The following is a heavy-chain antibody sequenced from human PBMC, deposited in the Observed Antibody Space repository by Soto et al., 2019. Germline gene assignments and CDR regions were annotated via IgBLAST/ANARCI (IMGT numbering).Heavy chain of an antibody. J-gene: IGHJ4*02. Sequence: GGSLRLSCAASGFTFSSYWMSWVRQAPGKGLEWVANIKQDGSEKYYVDSVKGRFTISRDNAKNSLYLQMNSLRAEDTAVYYCAREILPYYYDSSGYVLNRGQGTLVTVPS. CDR1: GFTFSSYW. CDR2: IKQDGSEK. V-gene: IGHV3-7*01. D-gene: IGHD3-22*01. CDR3: AREILPYYYDSSGYVLN.